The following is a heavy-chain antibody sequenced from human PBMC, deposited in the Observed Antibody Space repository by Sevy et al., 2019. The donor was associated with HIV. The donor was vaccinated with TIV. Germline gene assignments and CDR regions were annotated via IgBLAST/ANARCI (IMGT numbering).Heavy chain of an antibody. D-gene: IGHD4-17*01. CDR3: AKCLTPVTNQWSFDP. Sequence: GGSLRLSCAASGFPFSNYAMSWVRQAPGKGLEWVSTLIGGGSRTYYADSVTGRFIISRDNSQNTLFLQMNSLRAEDTAVYYCAKCLTPVTNQWSFDPWGQGTLVTVSS. J-gene: IGHJ5*02. V-gene: IGHV3-23*01. CDR2: LIGGGSRT. CDR1: GFPFSNYA.